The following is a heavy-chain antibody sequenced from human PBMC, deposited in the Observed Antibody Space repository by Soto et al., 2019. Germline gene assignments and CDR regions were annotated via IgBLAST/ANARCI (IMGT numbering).Heavy chain of an antibody. CDR1: GCSISSYY. Sequence: SETLPLTCTFSGCSISSYYWSWIRKPPGKGLEWIGYIYYSGSTNYNPSLKSRVTISVDTSKNQFSLKLSSVTAADTAVYYCARRYGASFDYWGQGTLVIVSS. J-gene: IGHJ4*02. CDR3: ARRYGASFDY. D-gene: IGHD4-17*01. CDR2: IYYSGST. V-gene: IGHV4-59*01.